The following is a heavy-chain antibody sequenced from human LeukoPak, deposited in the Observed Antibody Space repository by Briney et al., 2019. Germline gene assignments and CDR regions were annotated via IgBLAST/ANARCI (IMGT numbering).Heavy chain of an antibody. Sequence: PGGSLRLSCVVAGLRFSTYTMNWVRQAPGKGLEWVSSISATGDGTYYADSVQGRFTMSIDNSKNTLYLQMNSLRAEDTAVYYCAKDRSCTNNICHGDFDYWGQGTLVTVSS. CDR1: GLRFSTYT. J-gene: IGHJ4*02. CDR2: ISATGDGT. V-gene: IGHV3-23*01. CDR3: AKDRSCTNNICHGDFDY. D-gene: IGHD2-8*01.